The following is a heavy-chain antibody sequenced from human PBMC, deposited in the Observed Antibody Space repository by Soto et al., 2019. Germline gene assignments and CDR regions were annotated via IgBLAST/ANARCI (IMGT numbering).Heavy chain of an antibody. CDR1: GFTFSSYA. Sequence: EVQLLKSGGGLIQAGGSLRLSCAASGFTFSSYAMSWVRQAPGKGLEWVSVISGSGGSTYYADSVKGRFTISRDNSKNTLYLQMNSLRAEDTAVYYCAKRAWGYFYFDYWGQGTLVTVSS. D-gene: IGHD1-26*01. CDR3: AKRAWGYFYFDY. J-gene: IGHJ4*02. CDR2: ISGSGGST. V-gene: IGHV3-23*01.